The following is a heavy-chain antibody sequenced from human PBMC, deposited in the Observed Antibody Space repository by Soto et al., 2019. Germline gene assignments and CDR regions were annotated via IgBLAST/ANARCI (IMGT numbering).Heavy chain of an antibody. J-gene: IGHJ6*02. CDR3: ARDIVVRCTNGVCDTRRMDV. V-gene: IGHV1-69*01. CDR1: GGTFSSYA. CDR2: IIPIFGTA. D-gene: IGHD2-8*01. Sequence: QVQLVQSGAEVKKPGSSVKVSCKASGGTFSSYAISWVRQAPGQGLEWMGGIIPIFGTANYAQKFQGRVTITADESTSTAYMELSSLRSEDTAVYYCARDIVVRCTNGVCDTRRMDVWGQGTTVTVSS.